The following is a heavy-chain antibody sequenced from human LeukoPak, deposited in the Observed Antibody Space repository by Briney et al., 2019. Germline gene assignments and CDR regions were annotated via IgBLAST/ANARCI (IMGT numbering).Heavy chain of an antibody. D-gene: IGHD5-18*01. CDR3: ARGDQYSYGSDAFDI. V-gene: IGHV4-59*01. J-gene: IGHJ3*02. CDR2: IYYNRST. Sequence: PSETLSLTCTVSGGSISSYYWSWIRQPPGKGLEWSGYIYYNRSTNYNPSLKSRVTISVDTSKNQFSLKLSSVTAADTAVYYCARGDQYSYGSDAFDIWGQEIMVTVSS. CDR1: GGSISSYY.